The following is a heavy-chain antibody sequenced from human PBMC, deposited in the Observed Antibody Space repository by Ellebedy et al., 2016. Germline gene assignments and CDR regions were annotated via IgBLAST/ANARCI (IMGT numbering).Heavy chain of an antibody. CDR2: INASGSRT. CDR3: AKAMVTGSSYDS. J-gene: IGHJ4*02. CDR1: GISFGSYT. V-gene: IGHV3-23*01. Sequence: GESLKISXAASGISFGSYTMGWVRQAPGKGLEWVSDINASGSRTYYGDSAKGRFTISRDNSKNTLYLQMNSLRAEDTAIYYCAKAMVTGSSYDSWGQGTLVTVSS. D-gene: IGHD2-21*02.